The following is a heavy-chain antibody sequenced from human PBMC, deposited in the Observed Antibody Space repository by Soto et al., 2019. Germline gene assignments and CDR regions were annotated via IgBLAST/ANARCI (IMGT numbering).Heavy chain of an antibody. CDR2: INHSGST. J-gene: IGHJ6*02. D-gene: IGHD3-9*01. CDR1: GGSFSGYY. V-gene: IGHV4-34*01. CDR3: ARGRIVRYFDWSYYYYGMDV. Sequence: QVQLQQWGAGPLKPSETLSLTCAVYGGSFSGYYWSWIRQPPGKGLEWIGEINHSGSTNYNPSLKSRVTISVDTSKNQFSLKLSSVTAADTAVYYCARGRIVRYFDWSYYYYGMDVWGQGTTVTVSS.